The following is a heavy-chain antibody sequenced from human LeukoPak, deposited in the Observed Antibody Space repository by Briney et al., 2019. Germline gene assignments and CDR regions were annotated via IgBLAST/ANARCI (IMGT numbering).Heavy chain of an antibody. CDR2: IKQDGSEK. Sequence: GGSLRLSCAASGFTFSSYWISWVRQAPGKGLEWVANIKQDGSEKYSVDSVKGRFTISRDNAKNSLYLQMNSLRAEGTAVYYCARYDWGSLDYWGHGTLVTVSS. V-gene: IGHV3-7*01. CDR3: ARYDWGSLDY. CDR1: GFTFSSYW. J-gene: IGHJ4*01. D-gene: IGHD7-27*01.